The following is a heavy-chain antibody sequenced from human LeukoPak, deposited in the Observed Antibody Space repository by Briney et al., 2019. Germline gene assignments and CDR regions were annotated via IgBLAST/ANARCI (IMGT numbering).Heavy chain of an antibody. V-gene: IGHV3-23*01. Sequence: QLGGSLRLSCAASGFTFSSYAMSWVRQAPGKGLEWVSAISGSGGSTYYADSVKGRFTISRDNSKNTLYLQMNSLRAEDTAVYYCAKEAKLGYCTNGVCPYADPWGQGILVTVSS. D-gene: IGHD2-8*01. J-gene: IGHJ5*02. CDR1: GFTFSSYA. CDR2: ISGSGGST. CDR3: AKEAKLGYCTNGVCPYADP.